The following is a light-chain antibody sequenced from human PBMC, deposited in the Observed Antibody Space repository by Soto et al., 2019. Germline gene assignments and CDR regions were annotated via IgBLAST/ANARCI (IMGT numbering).Light chain of an antibody. CDR3: QKYDRAPLT. Sequence: DIQMTQSTSSLSASVGDIVTITCRASQGISNYLDWYQQKPGKVPKVLIYAASTLQSGVPSRLSAIESGTDFTLAISSLQPEDVATCYCQKYDRAPLTFGGGTKVEIK. V-gene: IGKV1-27*01. CDR2: AAS. J-gene: IGKJ4*01. CDR1: QGISNY.